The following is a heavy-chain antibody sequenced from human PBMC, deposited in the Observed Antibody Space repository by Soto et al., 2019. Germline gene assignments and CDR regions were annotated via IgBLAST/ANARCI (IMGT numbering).Heavy chain of an antibody. D-gene: IGHD6-19*01. CDR3: AKDTEAVAGTVAFDI. Sequence: PGGSLRLSCAASGFTFSSYGMHWVRQAPDKGLEWVAVISYDGSNKYYADSVKGRFTISRDNSKNTLYLQMNSLRAEDTAVYYCAKDTEAVAGTVAFDIWGQGTMVTVSS. V-gene: IGHV3-30*18. CDR2: ISYDGSNK. J-gene: IGHJ3*02. CDR1: GFTFSSYG.